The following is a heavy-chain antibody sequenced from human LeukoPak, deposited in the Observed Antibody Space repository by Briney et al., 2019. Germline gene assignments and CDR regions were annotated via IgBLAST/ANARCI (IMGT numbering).Heavy chain of an antibody. CDR2: IYYSGST. V-gene: IGHV4-59*11. J-gene: IGHJ4*02. CDR3: ARSWYSSGWYGY. CDR1: GGSISSHY. Sequence: PSETLSLTCTVSGGSISSHYWSWIRQPPGKGLEWIGYIYYSGSTNYNPSLKSRVTISVDTSKNQFSLKLSSVTAADTAVYYCARSWYSSGWYGYWGQGTLVTVSS. D-gene: IGHD6-19*01.